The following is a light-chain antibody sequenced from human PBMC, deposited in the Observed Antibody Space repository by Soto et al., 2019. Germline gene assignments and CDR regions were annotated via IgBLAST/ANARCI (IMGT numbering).Light chain of an antibody. CDR2: GAS. V-gene: IGKV3-20*01. Sequence: EIVLTQSPGTLSLSPGERATLSCRASQSVSNNYLAWYQQKPGQAPRLLIYGASNRATGIPDRFSGSWSGTDFTLTISSLEPEDFAVYYCQQYNRWPLTFGGGTKVDIK. J-gene: IGKJ4*01. CDR1: QSVSNNY. CDR3: QQYNRWPLT.